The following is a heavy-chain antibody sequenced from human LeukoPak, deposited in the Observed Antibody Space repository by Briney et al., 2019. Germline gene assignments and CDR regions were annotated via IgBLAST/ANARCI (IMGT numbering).Heavy chain of an antibody. V-gene: IGHV3-23*01. J-gene: IGHJ5*02. D-gene: IGHD6-19*01. Sequence: GGSLRLSCAASGFTFSSYAMSWVRQAPGKGLEWVSAISGSGGSTYYADSVKGRFTISRDNSKNTLYLQMNSLRAEDTAVYYCAKDPYSSGWYNWFDPWGQGTLVTVSS. CDR2: ISGSGGST. CDR1: GFTFSSYA. CDR3: AKDPYSSGWYNWFDP.